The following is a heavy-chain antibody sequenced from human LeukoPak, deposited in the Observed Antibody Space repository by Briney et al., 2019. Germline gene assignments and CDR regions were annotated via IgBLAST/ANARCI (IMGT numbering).Heavy chain of an antibody. CDR1: GFTFSSYG. CDR3: AKDSCSSTSCYFDY. V-gene: IGHV3-30*02. D-gene: IGHD2-2*01. CDR2: IRYDGSNK. Sequence: GGSLRLSCPASGFTFSSYGMHWVRQAPGKGLEWVAFIRYDGSNKYYADSVKGRFTISRDNSKNTLYLQMNSLRAEDTAVYYCAKDSCSSTSCYFDYWGQGTLVTVSS. J-gene: IGHJ4*02.